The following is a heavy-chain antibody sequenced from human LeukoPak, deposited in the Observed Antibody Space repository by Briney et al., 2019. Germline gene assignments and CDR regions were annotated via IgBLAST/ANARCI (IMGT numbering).Heavy chain of an antibody. CDR2: INHSGST. D-gene: IGHD3-10*01. V-gene: IGHV4-34*01. CDR3: ARGLWFGEFDV. Sequence: SETLSLTCAVYGGSFSGYYWSWIRQPPGKGLEWIGEINHSGSTNYNPSLKSRVTISVDTSKNQFSLKLSSVTAAATAVYYCARGLWFGEFDVWGQGTTVTVSS. J-gene: IGHJ6*02. CDR1: GGSFSGYY.